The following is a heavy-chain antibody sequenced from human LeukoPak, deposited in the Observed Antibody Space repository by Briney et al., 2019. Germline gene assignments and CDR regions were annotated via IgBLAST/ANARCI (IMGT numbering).Heavy chain of an antibody. D-gene: IGHD6-13*01. Sequence: GRSLRPSGAASGFTFSSYAMHWVRQAPGKGLEWVAVISYDGSNKYYADSVKGRFTISRDNSKNTLYLQMNSLRAEDTAVYYCARGSRIAAAGTSFDYWGQGTLVTVSS. CDR1: GFTFSSYA. CDR3: ARGSRIAAAGTSFDY. V-gene: IGHV3-30-3*01. CDR2: ISYDGSNK. J-gene: IGHJ4*02.